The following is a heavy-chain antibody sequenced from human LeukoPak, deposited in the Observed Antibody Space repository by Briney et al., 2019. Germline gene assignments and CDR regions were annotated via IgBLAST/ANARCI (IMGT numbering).Heavy chain of an antibody. CDR1: GFTFNTYA. CDR2: IGSVSDTI. CDR3: ARQAVAGTSRGRGLDY. J-gene: IGHJ4*02. V-gene: IGHV3-23*01. D-gene: IGHD6-19*01. Sequence: GGSLRLSCAASGFTFNTYAMSWVRQAPGKGLEWVSIIGSVSDTIYYADSVKGRFTISRDNSKDTLYLQMNSLRAEDTAVYYCARQAVAGTSRGRGLDYWGQGTLVTVSS.